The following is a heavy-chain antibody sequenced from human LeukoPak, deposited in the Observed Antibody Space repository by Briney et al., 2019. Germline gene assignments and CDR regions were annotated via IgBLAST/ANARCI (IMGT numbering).Heavy chain of an antibody. CDR3: VRAIHHNFYSDSSGYYGDAFDV. D-gene: IGHD3-22*01. CDR1: GFSIRTYY. Sequence: GGSLRLSCEASGFSIRTYYMSWVRQVPGKGLEWVSVIYSGGTIRYADSVKGRFTFSRDNFKDTLNLQMNSLRADDTAVYYCVRAIHHNFYSDSSGYYGDAFDVWGQGAVVTVSS. V-gene: IGHV3-53*01. CDR2: IYSGGTI. J-gene: IGHJ3*01.